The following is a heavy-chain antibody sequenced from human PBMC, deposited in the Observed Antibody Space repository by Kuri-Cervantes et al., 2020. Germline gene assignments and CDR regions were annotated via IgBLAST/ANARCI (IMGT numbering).Heavy chain of an antibody. CDR3: ARGKYGYCSGGSCHYYGMDV. CDR2: ISSSSSYI. V-gene: IGHV3-21*01. D-gene: IGHD2-15*01. CDR1: GFTFSSYS. Sequence: GESLKISCAASGFTFSSYSMNWVRQAPGKGLEWVSSISSSSSYIYYADSVKGRFTISRDNARNSLYLQMNSLRAGDTAVYYCARGKYGYCSGGSCHYYGMDVWGQGTTVTVSS. J-gene: IGHJ6*02.